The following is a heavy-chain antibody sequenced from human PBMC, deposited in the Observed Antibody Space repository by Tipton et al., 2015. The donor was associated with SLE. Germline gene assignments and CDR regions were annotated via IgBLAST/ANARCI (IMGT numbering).Heavy chain of an antibody. CDR3: ARHAGGVGATP. J-gene: IGHJ5*02. Sequence: TLSLTCTVSGASINTYYWTWIRQPPGKGLEWIGSIFYTGSTNYNPSLKSRATMSVDRAENQFHLKLRSVTAADTAVYYCARHAGGVGATPWGQGTLVSASS. V-gene: IGHV4-59*08. D-gene: IGHD1-26*01. CDR1: GASINTYY. CDR2: IFYTGST.